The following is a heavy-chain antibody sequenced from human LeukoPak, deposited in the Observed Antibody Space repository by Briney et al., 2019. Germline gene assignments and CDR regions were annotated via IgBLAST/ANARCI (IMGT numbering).Heavy chain of an antibody. D-gene: IGHD3-16*01. CDR1: GYIFTTYG. CDR3: ARSMITIGGPSNAFDI. J-gene: IGHJ3*02. Sequence: GASVKVSCKASGYIFTTYGISWVRQAPGQGLEWMGWISAYNGNTNYAKNFQGRVTVTTDTSTTTAYMELRSLRSDDTAVYYCARSMITIGGPSNAFDIWGQGTMVTVSS. V-gene: IGHV1-18*01. CDR2: ISAYNGNT.